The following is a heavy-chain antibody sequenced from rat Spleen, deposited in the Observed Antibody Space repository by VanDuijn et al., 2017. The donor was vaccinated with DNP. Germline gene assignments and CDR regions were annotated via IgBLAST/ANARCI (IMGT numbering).Heavy chain of an antibody. V-gene: IGHV3-1*01. D-gene: IGHD1-10*01. CDR3: ARAYNNYSTWFPY. J-gene: IGHJ3*01. CDR1: GYSITSYY. Sequence: EVQLQESGPGLVKPSQSLSLSCSVTGYSITSYYWGWIRKFPGDKMEWVGHISYSGSTSYNPALKSRISITRDTSNNQFFLHLNSVTTEDTATYYCARAYNNYSTWFPYWGQGTLVTVSS. CDR2: ISYSGST.